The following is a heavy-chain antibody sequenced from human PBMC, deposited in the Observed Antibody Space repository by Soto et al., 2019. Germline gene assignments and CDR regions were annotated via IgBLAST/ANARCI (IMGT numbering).Heavy chain of an antibody. J-gene: IGHJ6*03. D-gene: IGHD5-12*01. CDR3: ARPYGYTSGYDLSYYYYYMDV. V-gene: IGHV1-8*01. Sequence: QVQLVQSGAEVKKPGASVKVSCKASGYTFTSYDINWVRQATGQGLEWMGWMNPNSGNTGYAQKFQGRVTMTRNTSISTAYMELSSLRSEDTAVYYCARPYGYTSGYDLSYYYYYMDVWGKGTTVTVSS. CDR1: GYTFTSYD. CDR2: MNPNSGNT.